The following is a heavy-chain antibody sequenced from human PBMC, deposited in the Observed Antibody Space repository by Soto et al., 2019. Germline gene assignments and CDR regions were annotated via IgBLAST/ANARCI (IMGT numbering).Heavy chain of an antibody. J-gene: IGHJ6*02. Sequence: GSGATPVKPTQTLTLARTFSWFSIPTYGKCGSWVRQPPGKALEWLARIDWDDDKYYSTSLKTRLTISKDTSKNQVVLTMTNMDPVDTATYYCARIPAYYDILTGYWAKYGMDVWGQGTTVTVSS. CDR1: WFSIPTYGKC. CDR3: ARIPAYYDILTGYWAKYGMDV. V-gene: IGHV2-70*11. D-gene: IGHD3-9*01. CDR2: IDWDDDK.